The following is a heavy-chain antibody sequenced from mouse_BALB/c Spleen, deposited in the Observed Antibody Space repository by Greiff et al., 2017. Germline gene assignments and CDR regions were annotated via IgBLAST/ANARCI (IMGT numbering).Heavy chain of an antibody. V-gene: IGHV3-6*02. CDR3: ARRGLPYWYFDV. CDR1: GYSITSGYY. J-gene: IGHJ1*01. Sequence: ESGPGLVKPSQSLSLTCSVTGYSITSGYYWNWIRQFPGNKLEWMGYISYDGSNNYNPSLKNRISITRDTSKNQFFLKLNSVTTEDTATYYCARRGLPYWYFDVWGAGTTVTVSS. D-gene: IGHD2-4*01. CDR2: ISYDGSN.